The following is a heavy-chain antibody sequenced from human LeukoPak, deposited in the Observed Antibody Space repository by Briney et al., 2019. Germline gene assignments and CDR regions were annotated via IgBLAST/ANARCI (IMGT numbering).Heavy chain of an antibody. CDR3: ARGIYYYGMDV. CDR2: IYYSGST. V-gene: IGHV4-39*01. Sequence: PSETLSLTCTVSGGSISSSSYYWGWIRQPPGKGLEWIGSIYYSGSTYYNPSLKSRVTISVDTSKNQFSLKLSSVTAADTAVYYCARGIYYYGMDVWGLGTTVTVSS. J-gene: IGHJ6*02. CDR1: GGSISSSSYY.